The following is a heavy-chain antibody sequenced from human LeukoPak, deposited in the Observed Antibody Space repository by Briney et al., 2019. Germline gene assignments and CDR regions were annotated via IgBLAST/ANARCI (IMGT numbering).Heavy chain of an antibody. CDR2: ISSSSSYI. V-gene: IGHV3-21*01. CDR1: GFTFSYAR. D-gene: IGHD3-22*01. J-gene: IGHJ4*02. Sequence: GGSLRLSCAASGFTFSYARMNWVRQAPGKGLEWVSSISSSSSYIYYADSVKGRFTISRDNAKNSLYLQMNSLRAEDTAVYYCARDFDYYDSSGSYWGQGTLVTVSS. CDR3: ARDFDYYDSSGSY.